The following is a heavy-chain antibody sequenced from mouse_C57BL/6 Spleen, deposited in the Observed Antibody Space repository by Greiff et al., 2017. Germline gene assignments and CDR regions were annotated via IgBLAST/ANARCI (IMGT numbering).Heavy chain of an antibody. CDR2: INPSNGGT. Sequence: QVQLQQPGTELVKPGASVKLSCKASGYTFTSYWMHWVKQRPGQGLEWIGNINPSNGGTNYNEQFKSKATLTVDKSSSTAYMQLSSLTSEDAAVYYCARADYGSSYWYFDVWGTGTTVTVSS. D-gene: IGHD1-1*01. J-gene: IGHJ1*03. CDR3: ARADYGSSYWYFDV. V-gene: IGHV1-53*01. CDR1: GYTFTSYW.